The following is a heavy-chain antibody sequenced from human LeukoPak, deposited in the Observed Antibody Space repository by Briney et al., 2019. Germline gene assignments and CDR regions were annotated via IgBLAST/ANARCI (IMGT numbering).Heavy chain of an antibody. CDR1: GGSISSSSYY. D-gene: IGHD3-16*02. J-gene: IGHJ4*02. CDR3: ARFVWGSYRYSPNFDY. Sequence: PSETLSLTCTVSGGSISSSSYYWGWIRQPPGKGLEWIGSIYYSGSTNYNPSLKSRVTISVDTSKNQFSLKLSSVTAADTAVYYCARFVWGSYRYSPNFDYWGQGTLVTVSS. CDR2: IYYSGST. V-gene: IGHV4-39*07.